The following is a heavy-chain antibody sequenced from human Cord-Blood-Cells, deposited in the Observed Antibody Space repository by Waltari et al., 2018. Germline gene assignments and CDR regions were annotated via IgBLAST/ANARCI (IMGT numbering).Heavy chain of an antibody. V-gene: IGHV3-7*01. CDR1: GFTFSSYW. CDR3: AREDSSSYLDFDY. J-gene: IGHJ4*02. Sequence: EVQLVESGGGLVQPGGSLRLSCAASGFTFSSYWMSWVRQAPGKGLEWVANIRQEGREKYDVDSGKGRFTISRDNAKNSLYLQMNSLRAEDTAVYYCAREDSSSYLDFDYWGQGTLVTVSS. D-gene: IGHD6-13*01. CDR2: IRQEGREK.